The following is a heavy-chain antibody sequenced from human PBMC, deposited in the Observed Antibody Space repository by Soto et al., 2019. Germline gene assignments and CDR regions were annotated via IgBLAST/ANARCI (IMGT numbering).Heavy chain of an antibody. J-gene: IGHJ6*02. CDR2: ISSSGSTI. V-gene: IGHV3-48*03. CDR1: GFTFSSYE. Sequence: LRLSCAASGFTFSSYEMNWVRQAPGKGLEWVSYISSSGSTIYYADSVKGRFTISRDNAKNSLYLQMDSLRAEDTAVYYCARDHKGGYYYYGMDVWGQGTTVTVSS. CDR3: ARDHKGGYYYYGMDV.